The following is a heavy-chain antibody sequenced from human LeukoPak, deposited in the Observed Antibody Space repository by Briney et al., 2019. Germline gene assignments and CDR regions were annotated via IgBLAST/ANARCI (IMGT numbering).Heavy chain of an antibody. CDR3: ATYSSRNAREFQS. CDR1: SFAFSTYA. V-gene: IGHV3-23*01. Sequence: GGSLRLSCAASSFAFSTYAMTWVRQAPGKGLEWVSSITGCGAGTSYADSVKGRFTISRDNAKNSLYLQMNSLRAEDTAVYYCATYSSRNAREFQSWGQGTLVTVSS. J-gene: IGHJ1*01. D-gene: IGHD2-2*01. CDR2: ITGCGAGT.